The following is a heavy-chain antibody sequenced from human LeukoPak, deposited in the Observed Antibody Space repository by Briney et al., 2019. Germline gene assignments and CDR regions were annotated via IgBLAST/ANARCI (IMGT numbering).Heavy chain of an antibody. D-gene: IGHD3-3*01. J-gene: IGHJ6*03. CDR1: GFTFSSYS. CDR2: ISSSSSYI. Sequence: GGSLRLSCAASGFTFSSYSMNWVRQAPGKGLEWVSSISSSSSYIYYADSVKGRFTISRDNAKSPLYLQMNSLRAEDTAVYYCARESSTPPEVSGYDFWSGYLRHYYYYYMDVWGKGTTVTVSS. V-gene: IGHV3-21*01. CDR3: ARESSTPPEVSGYDFWSGYLRHYYYYYMDV.